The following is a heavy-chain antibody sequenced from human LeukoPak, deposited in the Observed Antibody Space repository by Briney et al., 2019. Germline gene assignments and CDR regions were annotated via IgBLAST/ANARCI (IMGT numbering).Heavy chain of an antibody. V-gene: IGHV4-38-2*02. J-gene: IGHJ4*02. CDR2: IFRSGYT. D-gene: IGHD3-22*01. CDR3: ARERDDSSGYGVDQ. Sequence: SETLSLTCTVSGYSISTDFYWGWIRQPPGKGLEWIGSIFRSGYTHYNPSLKSRATISGDTSKNQFSLKLTSVTAADTAVYYCARERDDSSGYGVDQWGQGTLVTVSS. CDR1: GYSISTDFY.